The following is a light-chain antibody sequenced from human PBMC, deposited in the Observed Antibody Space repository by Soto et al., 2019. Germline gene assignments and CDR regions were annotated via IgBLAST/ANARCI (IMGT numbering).Light chain of an antibody. V-gene: IGKV3D-20*01. J-gene: IGKJ4*01. Sequence: EIVLTQSPATLSLSPGDRATLSCGASQSVRSSYVAWYQQKAGLAPRLLIYDGSSRANGIPDMFSGSGSGADFTLTIGRLEPEDFAVYYCQQYDNSAPLSFGGGTKVEMK. CDR1: QSVRSSY. CDR3: QQYDNSAPLS. CDR2: DGS.